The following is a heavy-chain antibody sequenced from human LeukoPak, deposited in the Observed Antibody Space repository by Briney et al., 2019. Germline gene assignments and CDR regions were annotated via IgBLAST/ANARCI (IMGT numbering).Heavy chain of an antibody. J-gene: IGHJ2*01. CDR1: GFTFNDYA. D-gene: IGHD2-21*02. CDR2: ISWNSGSI. Sequence: PGGSLRLSCAASGFTFNDYAMQWVRQPPGKGLEWVSGISWNSGSIGYADSVKGRFTISRDNAKNSLYLQMDSLRTEDTALYYCVKSGGYATAIRYFDLWGRGTLVTVSS. CDR3: VKSGGYATAIRYFDL. V-gene: IGHV3-9*01.